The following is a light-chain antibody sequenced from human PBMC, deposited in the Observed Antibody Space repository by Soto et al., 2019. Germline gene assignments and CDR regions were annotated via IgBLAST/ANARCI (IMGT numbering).Light chain of an antibody. V-gene: IGKV3-11*01. J-gene: IGKJ3*01. CDR1: QSVSIL. CDR3: QQRSNWPT. Sequence: EIVLTQSPATLSLYPGERATLSCRASQSVSILLAWYQQKPGQAPRHLIHGATTRATGIPARFSGSGSGTEFTLTISSLEPEEFAVNYCQQRSNWPTFGPGTKVDI. CDR2: GAT.